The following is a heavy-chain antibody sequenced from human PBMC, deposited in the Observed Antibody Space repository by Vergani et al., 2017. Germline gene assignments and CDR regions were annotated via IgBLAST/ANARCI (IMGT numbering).Heavy chain of an antibody. D-gene: IGHD2/OR15-2a*01. Sequence: QVQLVESGGGVVQPGRSLRLSCAASGFTFSSYGLHWVRQAPGKGFEWVAVMWYDGSNKYYADSVKGRFTISKDNSKNTVYLQLNSLTDGDTALYYCAKDDEYYGPDTLHYFDFWGQGIQVTVSS. CDR1: GFTFSSYG. V-gene: IGHV3-33*06. CDR2: MWYDGSNK. J-gene: IGHJ4*02. CDR3: AKDDEYYGPDTLHYFDF.